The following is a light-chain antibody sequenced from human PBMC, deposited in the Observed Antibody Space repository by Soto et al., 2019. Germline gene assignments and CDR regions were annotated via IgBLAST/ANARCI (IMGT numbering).Light chain of an antibody. J-gene: IGLJ1*01. CDR2: EVS. Sequence: QSALTQPASVSGSPGQSITISCTGTSSDVGSYNLVSWYQQHPGKAPKVMIYEVSKRPSGVPNRFSGSKSGNTASLTISGLQAEDEADYYCCSYAGSSTYVFGTATKLTVL. V-gene: IGLV2-23*02. CDR1: SSDVGSYNL. CDR3: CSYAGSSTYV.